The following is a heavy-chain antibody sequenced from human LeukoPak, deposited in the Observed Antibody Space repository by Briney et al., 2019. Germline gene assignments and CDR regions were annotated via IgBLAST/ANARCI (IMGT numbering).Heavy chain of an antibody. J-gene: IGHJ4*02. CDR1: GFTVSSTY. Sequence: GGSLRLSCAVSGFTVSSTYMSWVRQAPGKGLEWVSVIYSGGSTYYADSVKGRFTISRDNSKNTLYLQMNSLRAEDTAVYYCARDQAPHYYGSGSYFDYWGQGTLVTVSS. D-gene: IGHD3-10*01. CDR3: ARDQAPHYYGSGSYFDY. V-gene: IGHV3-66*01. CDR2: IYSGGST.